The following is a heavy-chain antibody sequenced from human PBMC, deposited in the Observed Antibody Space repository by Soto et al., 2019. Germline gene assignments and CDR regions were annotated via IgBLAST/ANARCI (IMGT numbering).Heavy chain of an antibody. D-gene: IGHD4-17*01. J-gene: IGHJ4*02. CDR1: GGSISSYY. V-gene: IGHV4-59*08. CDR2: IYYSGST. CDR3: ASLDPPTALFDY. Sequence: SETLSLTCTVSGGSISSYYWSWIRQPPGKGLEWIGYIYYSGSTNYNPSLKSRVTISVDTSKNQFSLKLSSVTAADTAVYYCASLDPPTALFDYWGQGTLVTVSS.